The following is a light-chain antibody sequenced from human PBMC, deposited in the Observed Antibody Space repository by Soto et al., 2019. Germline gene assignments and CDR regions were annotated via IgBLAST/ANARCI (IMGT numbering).Light chain of an antibody. V-gene: IGLV2-14*01. Sequence: QSVLTQPASVSGSPGQSITISCTGTSSDVGGYNYVSWYQQHPGEAPKLMIYEVSNRPSGVSNRFSGSKSGNTASLTISGLQPEDEADYYCSSYTSSSTPVVFGGGTKLTVL. J-gene: IGLJ2*01. CDR3: SSYTSSSTPVV. CDR2: EVS. CDR1: SSDVGGYNY.